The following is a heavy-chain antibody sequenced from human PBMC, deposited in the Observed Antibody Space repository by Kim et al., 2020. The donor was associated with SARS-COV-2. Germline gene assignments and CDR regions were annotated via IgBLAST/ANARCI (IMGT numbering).Heavy chain of an antibody. V-gene: IGHV3-30*02. CDR3: AKTEGGSYFSWFDP. J-gene: IGHJ5*02. D-gene: IGHD1-26*01. Sequence: DSAKGRYTNSRDNSKNMLYLQTNSLRADDTAVYYCAKTEGGSYFSWFDPWGQGTLVTVSS.